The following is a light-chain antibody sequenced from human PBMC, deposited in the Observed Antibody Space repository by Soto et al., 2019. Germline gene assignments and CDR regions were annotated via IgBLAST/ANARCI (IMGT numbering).Light chain of an antibody. CDR1: QDISSH. CDR3: QQVKGFLPLT. J-gene: IGKJ4*01. Sequence: IQLTQSPSSLSASVGDSVTITCRASQDISSHLAWYQQKPGKAPKVLIYAASTLESGIPSRFSGSGSGTDFTLTISSLQAEDFATYYCQQVKGFLPLTVGGGTKVDIK. CDR2: AAS. V-gene: IGKV1-9*01.